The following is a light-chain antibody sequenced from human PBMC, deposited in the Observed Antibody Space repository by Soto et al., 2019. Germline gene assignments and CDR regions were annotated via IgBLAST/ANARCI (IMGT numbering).Light chain of an antibody. CDR2: DAS. J-gene: IGKJ2*01. CDR1: QSVRSSY. V-gene: IGKV3D-20*01. Sequence: EIVLTQYPATLSLSPGERATLSCGASQSVRSSYLAWYQQKPGLAPRLIIYDASSRATGIPDRFSGSGSGTDFTLAISRLEPEDCAVYYCQQYGNSPPYSFGQGTKLEIK. CDR3: QQYGNSPPYS.